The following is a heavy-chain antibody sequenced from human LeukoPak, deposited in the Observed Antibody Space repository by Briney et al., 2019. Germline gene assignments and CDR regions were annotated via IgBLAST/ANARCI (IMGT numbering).Heavy chain of an antibody. D-gene: IGHD5-12*01. CDR1: GFPFGNFW. CDR3: AKDLDIVATITGN. J-gene: IGHJ4*02. Sequence: GGSLRLSCVVSGFPFGNFWMHWVRQAPGKGLVWVARMDTDGRTTDYADSVKGRFTISRDNSKNTLYLQMNSLRAEDTAVYYCAKDLDIVATITGNWGQGTLVTVSS. CDR2: MDTDGRTT. V-gene: IGHV3-74*01.